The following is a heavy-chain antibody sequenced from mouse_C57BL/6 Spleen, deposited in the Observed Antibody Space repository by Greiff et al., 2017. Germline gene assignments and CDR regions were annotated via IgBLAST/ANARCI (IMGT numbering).Heavy chain of an antibody. CDR2: ISSGGDYI. D-gene: IGHD1-1*01. Sequence: EVKVEESGEGLVKPGGSLKLSCAASGFTFSSYAMSWVRQTPEKRLEWVAYISSGGDYIYYADTVKGRFPISRDNARNTLYLQMSSLKSEDTAMXYCTRDPFVFYYGSSYWYSDVWGTGTTVTVSS. J-gene: IGHJ1*03. CDR3: TRDPFVFYYGSSYWYSDV. CDR1: GFTFSSYA. V-gene: IGHV5-9-1*02.